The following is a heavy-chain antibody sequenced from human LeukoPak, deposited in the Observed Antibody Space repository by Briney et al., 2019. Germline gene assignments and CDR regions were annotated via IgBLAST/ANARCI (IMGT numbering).Heavy chain of an antibody. J-gene: IGHJ6*03. Sequence: GGSLRLSCAASGFTFSIYSMNWVRQAPGKGLEWVSYISSSSNTIYYADSVKGRFTISRDNAKNSLYLQMNSLRAEDTAVYYCARGIAAARIYYYYMDVWGKGTTVTVSS. V-gene: IGHV3-48*01. CDR1: GFTFSIYS. CDR3: ARGIAAARIYYYYMDV. CDR2: ISSSSNTI. D-gene: IGHD6-13*01.